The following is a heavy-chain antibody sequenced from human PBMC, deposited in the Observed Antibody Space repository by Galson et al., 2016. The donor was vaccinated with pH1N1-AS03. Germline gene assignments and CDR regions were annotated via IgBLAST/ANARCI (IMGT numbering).Heavy chain of an antibody. V-gene: IGHV3-7*03. CDR2: IKPDGSEK. CDR1: GFSFSNYW. D-gene: IGHD4-17*01. J-gene: IGHJ3*01. CDR3: TRDPVTISPDEALDL. Sequence: LRLSCAASGFSFSNYWMSWVRQAPGKGLEWVANIKPDGSEKYYVDSLKGRFTISRDNAQNSLYLQPNSLRAEDTAMYYCTRDPVTISPDEALDLWGQGTTVTVSS.